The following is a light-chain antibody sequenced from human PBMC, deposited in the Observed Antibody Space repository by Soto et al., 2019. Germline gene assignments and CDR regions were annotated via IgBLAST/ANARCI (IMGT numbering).Light chain of an antibody. J-gene: IGLJ1*01. CDR2: EVN. V-gene: IGLV2-8*01. CDR1: SSDVGGYNY. Sequence: QSALTQPPSASGSPGQSVTISCTGTSSDVGGYNYVSWYKQHPGKVPKLMVYEVNKRPSGVPDRFSGSKSGNTASLTVSGLQAEDEADYYCTSYAGSNNVFGTGTKLTVL. CDR3: TSYAGSNNV.